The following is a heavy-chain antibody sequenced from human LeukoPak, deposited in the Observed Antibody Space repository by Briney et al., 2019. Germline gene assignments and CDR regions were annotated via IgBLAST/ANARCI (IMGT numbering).Heavy chain of an antibody. V-gene: IGHV4-4*07. CDR2: IYTSGST. CDR3: ARDSQYYDILTGYPKLHDAFDI. J-gene: IGHJ3*02. Sequence: SETLSLTCTVSGGSISSYYWSWIRQPAGKGLEWIGRIYTSGSTNYNPSLKSRVTVSVDTSKNQFSLKLSSVTAADTAVYYCARDSQYYDILTGYPKLHDAFDIWGQGTMVTVSS. D-gene: IGHD3-9*01. CDR1: GGSISSYY.